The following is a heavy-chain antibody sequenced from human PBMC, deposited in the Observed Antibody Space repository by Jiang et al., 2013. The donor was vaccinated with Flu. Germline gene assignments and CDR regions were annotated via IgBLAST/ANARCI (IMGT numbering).Heavy chain of an antibody. CDR1: GFSLSTSGVA. J-gene: IGHJ4*02. CDR3: AHTPRYSYGTN. D-gene: IGHD5-18*01. V-gene: IGHV2-5*02. Sequence: KPTQTLTLTCNFSGFSLSTSGVAVGWIRQSPGRALEWLARIDWDDDKYYSTSLKSRLTITKDTSKNQVVLTMTNMDPVDTATYYCAHTPRYSYGTNWGQGTLVTVSS. CDR2: IDWDDDK.